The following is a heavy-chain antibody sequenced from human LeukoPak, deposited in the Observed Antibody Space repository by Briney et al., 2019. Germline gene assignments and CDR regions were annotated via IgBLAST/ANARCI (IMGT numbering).Heavy chain of an antibody. V-gene: IGHV3-7*03. J-gene: IGHJ4*02. CDR1: GFTFSMYW. CDR2: IKEDGSEN. D-gene: IGHD3-10*01. CDR3: ARGVDTLLWFGELLSPGEFDH. Sequence: GGSLRLSCTASGFTFSMYWMSWVRQAQGKGLEWVANIKEDGSENYYVDSVKGRFTISRDNAKNSLYLQMSSLRAEDTAVYYCARGVDTLLWFGELLSPGEFDHWGQGTLVTVSS.